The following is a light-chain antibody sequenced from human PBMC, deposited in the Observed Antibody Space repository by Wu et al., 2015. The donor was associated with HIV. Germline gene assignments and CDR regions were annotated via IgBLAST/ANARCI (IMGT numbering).Light chain of an antibody. CDR2: KAS. CDR1: QSISSW. J-gene: IGKJ1*01. CDR3: QQYNSYSWT. Sequence: DIQMTQSPSTLSASVGDRVTITCRASQSISSWLAWYQQKPGKAPKLLIYKASSLESGVPSRFSGSGSGTEFTLTISSLQPDDFATYYCQQYNSYSWTFGLRDQGWKSN. V-gene: IGKV1-5*03.